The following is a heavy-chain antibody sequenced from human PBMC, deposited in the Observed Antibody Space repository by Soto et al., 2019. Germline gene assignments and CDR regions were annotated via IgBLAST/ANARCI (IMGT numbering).Heavy chain of an antibody. CDR3: ARGYCSGGSCLWGKVDYYYYYMDV. J-gene: IGHJ6*03. CDR1: GFTFSSYW. Sequence: GGSVRLSCAASGFTFSSYWMSWVRQAPGKGLEWVANIKQDGSEKYYVDSVKGRFTISRDNAKNSLYLQMNSLRAEDTAVYYCARGYCSGGSCLWGKVDYYYYYMDVWGKGTTVTVSS. D-gene: IGHD2-15*01. CDR2: IKQDGSEK. V-gene: IGHV3-7*01.